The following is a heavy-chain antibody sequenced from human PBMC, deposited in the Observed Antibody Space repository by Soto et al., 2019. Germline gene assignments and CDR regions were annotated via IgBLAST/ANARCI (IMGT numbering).Heavy chain of an antibody. Sequence: GASVNVSCKSSGYTFTGYYIHWVRQAPGQGLEWMGWINPNSGGTNYAQKFQGWVTMTRDTSISTAYMELSRLRSDDAAVYYCARVGDYVDYYFDYWGQGTLVTVS. D-gene: IGHD4-17*01. CDR3: ARVGDYVDYYFDY. V-gene: IGHV1-2*04. CDR2: INPNSGGT. J-gene: IGHJ4*02. CDR1: GYTFTGYY.